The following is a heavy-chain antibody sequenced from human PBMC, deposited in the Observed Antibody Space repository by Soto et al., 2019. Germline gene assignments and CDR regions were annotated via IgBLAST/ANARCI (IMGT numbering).Heavy chain of an antibody. CDR2: IDPSDSYT. J-gene: IGHJ4*02. CDR1: GYSFTIYW. Sequence: PGESLKISCKGSGYSFTIYWISWVRQMPGKGLEWMGRIDPSDSYTNYSPSFQGHVTISADKSISTAYLQWSSLKASDTAMYYCARAYLANYYDCSEAAFDYWGQGTLVTVSS. D-gene: IGHD3-22*01. CDR3: ARAYLANYYDCSEAAFDY. V-gene: IGHV5-10-1*01.